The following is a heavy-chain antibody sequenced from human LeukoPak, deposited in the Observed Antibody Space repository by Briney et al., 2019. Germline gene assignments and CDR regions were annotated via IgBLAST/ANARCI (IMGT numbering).Heavy chain of an antibody. V-gene: IGHV1-69*13. CDR2: IIPIFGTA. Sequence: SVKVSCRASGGTFSSYAISWVRQAPGQGLEWMGGIIPIFGTANYAQKFQGRVTITADESTSTAYMELSSLRSEDTAVYYCARAGWEWELLAAFDIWGQGTMVTVSS. D-gene: IGHD1-26*01. J-gene: IGHJ3*02. CDR1: GGTFSSYA. CDR3: ARAGWEWELLAAFDI.